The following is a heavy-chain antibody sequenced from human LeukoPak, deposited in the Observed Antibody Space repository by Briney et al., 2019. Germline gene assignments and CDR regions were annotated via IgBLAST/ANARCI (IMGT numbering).Heavy chain of an antibody. CDR1: GGSLSSYY. Sequence: PSETLSLTCSVSGGSLSSYYWNWIRQPAGKGLEWIGHMYITGSTNYNPALKSRVSMSLDTSKNQFSLKLSSVTAADTAVYYCARAGSTNLLHREIDYWGQGTLVTVSS. J-gene: IGHJ4*02. D-gene: IGHD2-15*01. V-gene: IGHV4-4*07. CDR3: ARAGSTNLLHREIDY. CDR2: MYITGST.